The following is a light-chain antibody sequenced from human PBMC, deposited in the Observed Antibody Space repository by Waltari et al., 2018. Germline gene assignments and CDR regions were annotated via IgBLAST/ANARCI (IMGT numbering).Light chain of an antibody. Sequence: QSVLTQPPSASGNPGQTVTISCSGGNSNIGSNSVYWYQQFPGTAPKLLIYGRNRRPSGVPDRFSGSKSGTSASLALSGLRSEDEADYYCATWDESLNGVVIGGGTKLSVL. CDR2: GRN. J-gene: IGLJ3*02. CDR3: ATWDESLNGVV. V-gene: IGLV1-47*01. CDR1: NSNIGSNS.